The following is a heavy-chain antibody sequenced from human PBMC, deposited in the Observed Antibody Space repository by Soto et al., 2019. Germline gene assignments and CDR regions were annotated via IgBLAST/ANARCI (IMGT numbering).Heavy chain of an antibody. Sequence: APVKVSCKASGGNFSNSGISWVRQAPGQGLEWMGGLVPLFGTTNYAHKFRGRVTFTADESTSTAYMEVASLRSEDTAVYYCARASGRSWYNWFDPWGQGTLVTVSS. CDR3: ARASGRSWYNWFDP. CDR1: GGNFSNSG. J-gene: IGHJ5*02. V-gene: IGHV1-69*13. CDR2: LVPLFGTT. D-gene: IGHD6-13*01.